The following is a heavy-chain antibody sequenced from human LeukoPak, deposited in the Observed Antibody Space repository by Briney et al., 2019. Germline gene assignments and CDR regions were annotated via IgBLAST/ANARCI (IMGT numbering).Heavy chain of an antibody. CDR1: GFTFSNYW. Sequence: GGSLRLSCAASGFTFSNYWMSWVRQAPGKGLEWVSYISSSGSTIYYADSVKGRFTISRDNAKNSLYLQMNSLRAEDTAVYYCARDVGYCSGGSCCPYYFDYWGQGTLVTVSS. CDR2: ISSSGSTI. V-gene: IGHV3-48*04. J-gene: IGHJ4*02. CDR3: ARDVGYCSGGSCCPYYFDY. D-gene: IGHD2-15*01.